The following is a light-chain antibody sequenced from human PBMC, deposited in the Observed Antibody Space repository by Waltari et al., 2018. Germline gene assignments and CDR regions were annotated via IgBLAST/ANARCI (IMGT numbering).Light chain of an antibody. J-gene: IGLJ2*01. CDR3: AAWDDSLSGRV. V-gene: IGLV1-47*01. Sequence: QSVLTQPPSASGTPGQRVTISCSGSSSNIGSNYVYWYQQLPGTAPKLLIYRDKQRPSGSPDRFSGSKSGTSASRAISGLRSEDEADYYCAAWDDSLSGRVFGGGTKLTVL. CDR2: RDK. CDR1: SSNIGSNY.